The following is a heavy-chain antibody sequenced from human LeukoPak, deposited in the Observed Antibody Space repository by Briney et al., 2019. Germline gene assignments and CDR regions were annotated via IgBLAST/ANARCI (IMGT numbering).Heavy chain of an antibody. V-gene: IGHV1-69*13. D-gene: IGHD6-19*01. CDR3: ARSEGTSIAVAGTFDY. Sequence: SVKVSCKASGGTFSSYAISWVRQAPGQGLEWMGGIIPIFGTANYAQKFQGRVTITADESTSTAYMELSSLRSEDTAVYYCARSEGTSIAVAGTFDYWGQGTLVTVSS. CDR2: IIPIFGTA. CDR1: GGTFSSYA. J-gene: IGHJ4*02.